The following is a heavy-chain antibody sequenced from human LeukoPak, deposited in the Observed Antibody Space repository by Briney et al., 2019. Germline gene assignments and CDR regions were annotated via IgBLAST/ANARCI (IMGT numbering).Heavy chain of an antibody. CDR3: ARSMIVVATRAYGMDV. D-gene: IGHD3-22*01. Sequence: ASVKVSCKASGYTFITYYIHWVRQAPGQGLEWMGWINPNSGGTDYAQGFQGRVTMTRDTSIGTAYMELSRLRSDDTAMYYCARSMIVVATRAYGMDVWGQGTTVTVSS. CDR1: GYTFITYY. J-gene: IGHJ6*02. V-gene: IGHV1-2*02. CDR2: INPNSGGT.